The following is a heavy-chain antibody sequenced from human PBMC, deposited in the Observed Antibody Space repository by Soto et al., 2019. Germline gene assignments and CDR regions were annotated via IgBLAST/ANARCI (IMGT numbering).Heavy chain of an antibody. CDR1: GGSISSNY. V-gene: IGHV4-59*08. J-gene: IGHJ4*02. D-gene: IGHD6-25*01. CDR3: ARLYGFSGFDY. CDR2: IYYSEST. Sequence: SETLSLTCTVSGGSISSNYWSWIRQPPGKGLEWIGYIYYSESTNYNPSLKSRVTISVDTSKNQFSLKLSSVTAADTAVYYCARLYGFSGFDYWGQGTLVTVSS.